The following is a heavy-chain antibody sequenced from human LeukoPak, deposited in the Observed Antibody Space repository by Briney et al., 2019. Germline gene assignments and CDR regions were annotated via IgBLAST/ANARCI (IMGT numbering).Heavy chain of an antibody. Sequence: KTGGSLRLSCAASGFTFSDFGMIWVRQAPGKGLEWLASISFSSTYLYYAGSVKGRFTISRDNADNSLLLQMDSLRAEDTGVYYCARDREPRLVRAYYYYMDAWGKGTTVTVSS. D-gene: IGHD6-13*01. CDR3: ARDREPRLVRAYYYYMDA. V-gene: IGHV3-21*01. CDR2: ISFSSTYL. CDR1: GFTFSDFG. J-gene: IGHJ6*03.